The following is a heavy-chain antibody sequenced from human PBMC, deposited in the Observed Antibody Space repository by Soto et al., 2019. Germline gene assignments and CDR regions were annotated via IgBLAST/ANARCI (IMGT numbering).Heavy chain of an antibody. CDR2: IYSSRYT. J-gene: IGHJ4*02. V-gene: IGHV4-59*01. CDR1: GGSISSYY. Sequence: TSETLSLTCTVSGGSISSYYWNWIRQPPGKGLEWIGYIYSSRYTNYNPSLKTRVTMSVDTSKNQFSLELSSASAAGTAVYYCARGSSNDRSFGFDYWGQGTQVTVSS. D-gene: IGHD3-22*01. CDR3: ARGSSNDRSFGFDY.